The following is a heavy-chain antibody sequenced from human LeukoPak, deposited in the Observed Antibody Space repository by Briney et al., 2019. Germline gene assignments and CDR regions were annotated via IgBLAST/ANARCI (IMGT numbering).Heavy chain of an antibody. J-gene: IGHJ4*02. Sequence: GESLKISCKSSGYSFTSYWIGWVRQMPGKGLEWMGMIYPGDSDTRYSPSFQGQVTISADKSISTAYLQWSSLKASDTAMYYCAALLGYCSGGSCYSTYYFDYWGQGTLVTVSS. CDR2: IYPGDSDT. D-gene: IGHD2-15*01. CDR3: AALLGYCSGGSCYSTYYFDY. V-gene: IGHV5-51*01. CDR1: GYSFTSYW.